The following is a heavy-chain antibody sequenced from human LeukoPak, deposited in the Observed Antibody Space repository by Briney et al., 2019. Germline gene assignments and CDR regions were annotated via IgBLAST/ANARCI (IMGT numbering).Heavy chain of an antibody. D-gene: IGHD3-3*01. Sequence: ASLKVSCKASGYTFTGYYMHWVRQAPGQGLEWMGWINANSGGTNYAQKFQGRVTMTRDTSISTAYMELSRLRSDDTAVYYCARLSLWSGYYLFDPWGQGTLVTVSS. V-gene: IGHV1-2*02. CDR2: INANSGGT. CDR3: ARLSLWSGYYLFDP. J-gene: IGHJ5*02. CDR1: GYTFTGYY.